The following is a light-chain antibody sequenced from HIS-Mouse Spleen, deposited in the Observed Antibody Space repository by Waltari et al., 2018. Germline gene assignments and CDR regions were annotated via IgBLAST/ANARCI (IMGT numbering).Light chain of an antibody. V-gene: IGLV3-21*03. CDR3: QVWDNSSDHVV. CDR1: NIGSKS. CDR2: DDS. J-gene: IGLJ2*01. Sequence: SYVLTQPPSVSVAPGKTARITCGGNNIGSKSVHWYQQKPGQAPVLVVYDDSDRPSGIPERVSGSSAGNTATLTMSRVEAGEEADYYCQVWDNSSDHVVVGGGTKLTVL.